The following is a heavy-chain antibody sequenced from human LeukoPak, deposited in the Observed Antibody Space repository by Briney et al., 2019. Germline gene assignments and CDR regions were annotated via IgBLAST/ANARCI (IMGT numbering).Heavy chain of an antibody. CDR1: GGSFSGYY. V-gene: IGHV4-34*01. D-gene: IGHD6-13*01. CDR2: INHSGST. Sequence: PSETLSLTCAVYGGSFSGYYWSWIRQPPGKGLEWIGEINHSGSTNYNPSLKSRVTISVDTSKNQFSLKLSSVTAADTAVYYCTRPSRIVTAGSLDAFDIWGQGTVVTVSS. CDR3: TRPSRIVTAGSLDAFDI. J-gene: IGHJ3*02.